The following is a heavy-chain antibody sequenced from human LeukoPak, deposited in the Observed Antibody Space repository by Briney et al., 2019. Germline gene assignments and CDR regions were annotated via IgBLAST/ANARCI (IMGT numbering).Heavy chain of an antibody. CDR1: GESFSGYF. CDR3: ARDQGRLGSFDY. V-gene: IGHV4-34*01. J-gene: IGHJ4*02. CDR2: INHSGSTS. D-gene: IGHD7-27*01. Sequence: SETLSLTCAVYGESFSGYFWNWIRQPPGKGLEWIGEINHSGSTSNHNPSLKSRVTMSVDTSKNQFSLKLSSVTAADTAVYYWARDQGRLGSFDYWGQGTPVTVSS.